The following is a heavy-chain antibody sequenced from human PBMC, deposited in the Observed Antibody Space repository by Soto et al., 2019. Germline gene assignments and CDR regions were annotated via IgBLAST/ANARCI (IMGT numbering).Heavy chain of an antibody. Sequence: QVQLQQWGAGLLKPSETLSLTCAVYGGPFSGYYWSWIRQPPGKGLEWIGEINHSGSANYNPSLKSRGSISEDTSNNKFSLKVTSVTAADTAVYYCERGQYHDVLTGYRNGVFDYWGLGTLVTVSS. CDR3: ERGQYHDVLTGYRNGVFDY. CDR1: GGPFSGYY. V-gene: IGHV4-34*01. CDR2: INHSGSA. D-gene: IGHD3-9*01. J-gene: IGHJ4*02.